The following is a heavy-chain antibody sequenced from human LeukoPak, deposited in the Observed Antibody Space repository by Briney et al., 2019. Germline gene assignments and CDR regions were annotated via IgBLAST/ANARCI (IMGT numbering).Heavy chain of an antibody. CDR2: ISSGGGTM. J-gene: IGHJ4*02. CDR3: ARGGSTYSRRYFDY. V-gene: IGHV3-48*03. D-gene: IGHD2-15*01. CDR1: GFTFISYE. Sequence: PGGSLRLSCAASGFTFISYEMNWARQAPGKGLEWVSYISSGGGTMFYADSVKGRFTISRDNAKNSLYLQINSLRAEDTANYYCARGGSTYSRRYFDYWGQGTLVTVSS.